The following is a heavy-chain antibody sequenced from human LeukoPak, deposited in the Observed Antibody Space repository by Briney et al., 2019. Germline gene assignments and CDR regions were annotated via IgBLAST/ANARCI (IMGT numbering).Heavy chain of an antibody. D-gene: IGHD3-10*01. CDR1: GGSISSGGYS. Sequence: SQTLSPTCAVSGGSISSGGYSWSWIRQPPGKGLEWIGYIYHSGSTYYNPSLKSRVTISVDTSKNQFSLKLSSVTAADTAVYYCARSKDYGSGSYYNVIDYWGQGTLVTVSS. CDR3: ARSKDYGSGSYYNVIDY. CDR2: IYHSGST. J-gene: IGHJ4*02. V-gene: IGHV4-30-2*02.